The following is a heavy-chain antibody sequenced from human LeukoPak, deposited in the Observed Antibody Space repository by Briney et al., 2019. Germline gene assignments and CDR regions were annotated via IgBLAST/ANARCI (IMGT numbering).Heavy chain of an antibody. CDR1: GGSISSYY. J-gene: IGHJ4*02. Sequence: SETLSLTCTVSGGSISSYYWSGIRQPPGKGLEWIGYIYYSGSTNYNPSLKSRVTISVDTSKNQFSLKLSSVTAADTAVYYCARQSYSSSWGSYYFDYWGQGTLVTVSS. CDR2: IYYSGST. V-gene: IGHV4-59*08. D-gene: IGHD6-13*01. CDR3: ARQSYSSSWGSYYFDY.